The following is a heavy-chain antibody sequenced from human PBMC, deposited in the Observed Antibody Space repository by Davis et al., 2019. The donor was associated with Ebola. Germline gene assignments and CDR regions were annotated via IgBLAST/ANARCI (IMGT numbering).Heavy chain of an antibody. V-gene: IGHV1-3*01. CDR2: INAGNGNT. J-gene: IGHJ4*02. CDR3: ARALRVGFDY. Sequence: AASVKVSCKASGGTFSSYAMHWVRQAPGQRLEWMGWINAGNGNTKYSQKFQGRVTITRDTSASTAYMELSSLRSEDTAVYYCARALRVGFDYWGQGTLVTVSS. D-gene: IGHD3-10*01. CDR1: GGTFSSYA.